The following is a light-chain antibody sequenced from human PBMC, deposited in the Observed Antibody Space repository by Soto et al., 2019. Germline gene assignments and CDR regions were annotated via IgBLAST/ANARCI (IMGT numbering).Light chain of an antibody. V-gene: IGKV3-15*01. CDR2: GAA. CDR3: QQYHNWPA. Sequence: EIVMTQSPATLSVSPGERATLSCRASQSVFSSLAWYQQKPGQAPRLLIYGAATRATGIPARFSGSGSGTEFAFTISSLQFEDFVVYYCQQYHNWPAFGQGTKVEI. J-gene: IGKJ1*01. CDR1: QSVFSS.